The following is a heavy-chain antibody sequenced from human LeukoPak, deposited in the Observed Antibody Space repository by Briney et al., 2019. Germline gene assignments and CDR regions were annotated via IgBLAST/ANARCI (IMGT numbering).Heavy chain of an antibody. CDR2: IYTSGST. V-gene: IGHV4-61*02. Sequence: NPSETLSLTCTVSGYSVSSGYYWSWIRQPAGKGLEWIGRIYTSGSTNYNPSLKSRVTISVDTSKNQFSLKLSSVTAADTAVYYCARARLAEPYDFWSGYYIGFYFDYWGQGTLVTVSS. D-gene: IGHD3-3*01. CDR3: ARARLAEPYDFWSGYYIGFYFDY. J-gene: IGHJ4*02. CDR1: GYSVSSGYY.